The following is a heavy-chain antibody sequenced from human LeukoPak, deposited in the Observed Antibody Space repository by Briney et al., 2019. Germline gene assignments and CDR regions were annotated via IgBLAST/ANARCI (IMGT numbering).Heavy chain of an antibody. D-gene: IGHD1-26*01. CDR3: ARDQEWELGSVAFDI. CDR1: GFTFSSYS. Sequence: GRSLRLSCAASGFTFSSYSMNWVRQAPGKGLEWVSSISSSSSYIYYADSVKGRFTISRDNAKNSLYLQMNSLRAEDTAVYYCARDQEWELGSVAFDIWGQGTMVTVSS. CDR2: ISSSSSYI. J-gene: IGHJ3*02. V-gene: IGHV3-21*01.